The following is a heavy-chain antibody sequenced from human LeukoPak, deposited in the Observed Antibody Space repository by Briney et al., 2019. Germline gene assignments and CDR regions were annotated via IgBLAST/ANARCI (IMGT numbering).Heavy chain of an antibody. Sequence: GGSLRLSCAVSGFTFSSYAIGWGRQAPGRGLGCDSAISGSGGNTYYAKSVKRRFTISRDNSKNTLYLQMNSLRAEDTALYYCAKDRGSSSCLDYWGQGTLVTVSS. V-gene: IGHV3-23*01. CDR3: AKDRGSSSCLDY. D-gene: IGHD6-13*01. CDR1: GFTFSSYA. J-gene: IGHJ4*02. CDR2: ISGSGGNT.